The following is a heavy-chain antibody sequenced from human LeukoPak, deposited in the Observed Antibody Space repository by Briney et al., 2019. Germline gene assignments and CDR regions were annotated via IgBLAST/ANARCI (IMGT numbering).Heavy chain of an antibody. J-gene: IGHJ4*02. CDR3: ARGALSGSGTFDY. Sequence: NTGGSLRLSCAASGFTFSHYAINWVRQAPGKGLEWVSYISSTSKFIYFADSVKGRFTISRDNDKNSLTLQLNSLRPEDTAVYYCARGALSGSGTFDYWGQGTLATVSS. D-gene: IGHD1-26*01. CDR1: GFTFSHYA. CDR2: ISSTSKFI. V-gene: IGHV3-21*01.